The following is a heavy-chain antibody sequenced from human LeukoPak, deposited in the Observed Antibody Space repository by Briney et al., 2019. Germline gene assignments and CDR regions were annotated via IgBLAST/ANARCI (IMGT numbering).Heavy chain of an antibody. Sequence: GGSLRLSCAASGFTFSSYSMNWVRQAPGKGLKWVSSISSSSSYIYYADSVKGRFTISRDNAKNSLYLQMNSLRAEDTAVYYCARGRDYYDSSGNFDYWGQGTLVTVSS. J-gene: IGHJ4*02. D-gene: IGHD3-22*01. CDR2: ISSSSSYI. V-gene: IGHV3-21*01. CDR3: ARGRDYYDSSGNFDY. CDR1: GFTFSSYS.